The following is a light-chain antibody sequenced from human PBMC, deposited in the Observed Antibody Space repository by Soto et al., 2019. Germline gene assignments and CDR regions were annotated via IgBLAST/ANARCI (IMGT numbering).Light chain of an antibody. Sequence: QSALTQPASVSGSPGQSITISCTGTSSDVGGYSYVSWYQQHPGKAPKVMIYEVTNRPSGVSNRFSGSKSGNTASLTISGLQAEDEADYYCSSYTSSSIWVFGGGTTLTVL. J-gene: IGLJ3*02. CDR2: EVT. CDR1: SSDVGGYSY. V-gene: IGLV2-14*01. CDR3: SSYTSSSIWV.